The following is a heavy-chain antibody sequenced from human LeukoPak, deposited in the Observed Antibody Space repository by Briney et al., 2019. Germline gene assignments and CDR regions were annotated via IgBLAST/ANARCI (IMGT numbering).Heavy chain of an antibody. CDR2: IYSGGGT. J-gene: IGHJ4*02. V-gene: IGHV3-53*01. CDR1: GFIVSNNY. Sequence: GGSLRLSCAASGFIVSNNYMNWVRQAPGKGLEWVSIIYSGGGTYYADSVKGRFTISRDDSKNTLYLQMNSLRADDTAVYYCARGCYYERSGYCPFDYWGPGTLVTVSS. CDR3: ARGCYYERSGYCPFDY. D-gene: IGHD3-22*01.